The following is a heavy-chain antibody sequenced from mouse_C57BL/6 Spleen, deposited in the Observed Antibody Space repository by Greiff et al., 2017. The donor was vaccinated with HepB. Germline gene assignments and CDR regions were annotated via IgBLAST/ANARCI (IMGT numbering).Heavy chain of an antibody. Sequence: QVQLKQSGAELVRPGASVKLSCKASGYTFTDYYINWVKQRPGQGLEWIARIYPGSGNTYYNEKFKGKATLTADKSSSTAYMQLSSLTSEDSAVYFCARSGSSYSLDYWGQGTSVTVSS. J-gene: IGHJ4*01. V-gene: IGHV1-76*01. CDR1: GYTFTDYY. CDR3: ARSGSSYSLDY. CDR2: IYPGSGNT. D-gene: IGHD1-1*01.